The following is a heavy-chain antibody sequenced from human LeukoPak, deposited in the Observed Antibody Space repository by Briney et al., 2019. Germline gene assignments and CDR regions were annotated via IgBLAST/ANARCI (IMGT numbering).Heavy chain of an antibody. CDR1: GFTFSNAW. V-gene: IGHV3-15*01. J-gene: IGHJ4*02. Sequence: PGRSLRLSCAASGFTFSNAWMSWVRQAPGKGLEWVGRIQSNTVGGATDFAAPVKGRFTISRDDSRNTLYLQMNSLETDDTAVYYCTTRGSVAGGFGHWGQGTLVTASS. CDR2: IQSNTVGGAT. D-gene: IGHD6-19*01. CDR3: TTRGSVAGGFGH.